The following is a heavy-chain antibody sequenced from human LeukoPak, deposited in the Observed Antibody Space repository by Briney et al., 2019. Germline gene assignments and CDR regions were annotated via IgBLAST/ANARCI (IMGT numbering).Heavy chain of an antibody. V-gene: IGHV1-8*01. Sequence: GASVKVSCKASGYTFTSYDINWVRQATGQGLEWMGWMNPNSGNTGYAQKFQGRVTMTRNTSISTAYMELSSLRSEDTAVYYCARGPNDFDWLLHAHNWFDPWGQGTLVTVSS. CDR3: ARGPNDFDWLLHAHNWFDP. D-gene: IGHD3-9*01. CDR2: MNPNSGNT. J-gene: IGHJ5*02. CDR1: GYTFTSYD.